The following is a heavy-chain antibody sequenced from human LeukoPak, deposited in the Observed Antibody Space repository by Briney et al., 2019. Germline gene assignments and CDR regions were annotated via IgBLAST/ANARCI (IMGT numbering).Heavy chain of an antibody. D-gene: IGHD3-9*01. Sequence: GGSLRLSCAASGFTFSSYAMSWVRQAPGKGLEWVSAISGSGGSTYYADSVEGRFTISRDNSKNTLYLQMNSLRAEDTAVYYCAKATTYYDILTGYWYYFDYWGQGTLVTVSS. CDR3: AKATTYYDILTGYWYYFDY. CDR1: GFTFSSYA. CDR2: ISGSGGST. J-gene: IGHJ4*02. V-gene: IGHV3-23*01.